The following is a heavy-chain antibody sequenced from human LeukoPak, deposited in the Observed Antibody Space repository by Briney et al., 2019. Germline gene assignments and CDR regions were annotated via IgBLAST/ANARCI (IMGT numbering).Heavy chain of an antibody. J-gene: IGHJ5*02. CDR3: ARATTYYDFWSGYRNWFDP. D-gene: IGHD3-3*01. Sequence: ASVKVSCKASGYTFTGYYMHWVRQAPGQGLEWMGWINPNSGGTNYAQKFQGRVTITGDTSISTAYMELSRLRSDDTAVYYCARATTYYDFWSGYRNWFDPWGQGTLVTVSS. V-gene: IGHV1-2*02. CDR2: INPNSGGT. CDR1: GYTFTGYY.